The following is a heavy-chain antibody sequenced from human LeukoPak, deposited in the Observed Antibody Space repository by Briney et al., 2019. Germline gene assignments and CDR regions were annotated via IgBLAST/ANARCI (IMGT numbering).Heavy chain of an antibody. J-gene: IGHJ4*02. D-gene: IGHD5-18*01. CDR3: ARAPVFGYSYGYTGRYYFDY. V-gene: IGHV4-31*03. Sequence: PSETLSLTCTVSGGSISSGGYHWSWIRQHPGKGLEWIGYIYYSGSTYYNPSLKSRVTISVDTSKNQFSLKLSSVTAADTAVYYCARAPVFGYSYGYTGRYYFDYWGQGTLVTVSS. CDR2: IYYSGST. CDR1: GGSISSGGYH.